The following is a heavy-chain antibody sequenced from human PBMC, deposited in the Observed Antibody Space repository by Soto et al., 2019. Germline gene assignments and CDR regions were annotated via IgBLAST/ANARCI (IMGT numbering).Heavy chain of an antibody. CDR2: TYYSGNT. J-gene: IGHJ6*02. D-gene: IGHD5-12*01. V-gene: IGHV4-31*03. Sequence: SETLSLTCTVSGGSISIVGHYWSWIRQHPGKGLEWIGYTYYSGNTYYNPSLKSRLGISVDTSKNQFSLKLSSVTAADTAVYYCARDISRGYSGYDPPYSYGIDVWGQGTTVTVSS. CDR1: GGSISIVGHY. CDR3: ARDISRGYSGYDPPYSYGIDV.